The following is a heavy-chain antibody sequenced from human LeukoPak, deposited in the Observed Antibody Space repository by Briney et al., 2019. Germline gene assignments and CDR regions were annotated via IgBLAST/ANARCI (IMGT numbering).Heavy chain of an antibody. CDR1: EFSISHYA. V-gene: IGHV3-23*01. J-gene: IGHJ6*03. Sequence: PGGSLRLSCTASEFSISHYAMSWVRQAPGKGLEWVSADTSSTTSTYYASSVRGRFTISRDNSMNTLCLQMNSLRADDTAVYYCSKAPLGACAGAVCYYLDVWGKGTTVIVSS. D-gene: IGHD2-8*02. CDR3: SKAPLGACAGAVCYYLDV. CDR2: DTSSTTST.